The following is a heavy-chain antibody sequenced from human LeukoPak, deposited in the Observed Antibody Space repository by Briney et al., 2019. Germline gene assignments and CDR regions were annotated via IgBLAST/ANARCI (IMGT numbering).Heavy chain of an antibody. J-gene: IGHJ5*02. D-gene: IGHD3-3*01. V-gene: IGHV4-59*01. CDR3: ARARAEWLNNWFDP. Sequence: SETLSLTCRVSGGSISSYYWSWIRQPPGKGLEWIGCIYYSGSTNYNPSLKSRVTISVGTSKNQFSLKLSSVTASDTAVYYCARARAEWLNNWFDPWGQGTLVTVSS. CDR2: IYYSGST. CDR1: GGSISSYY.